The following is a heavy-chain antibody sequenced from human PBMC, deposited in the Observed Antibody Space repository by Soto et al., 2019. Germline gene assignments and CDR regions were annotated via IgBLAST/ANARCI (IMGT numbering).Heavy chain of an antibody. CDR3: ARPPYMAVAGTSYYYGMEV. J-gene: IGHJ6*02. D-gene: IGHD6-19*01. CDR2: INAGNGNT. V-gene: IGHV1-3*01. CDR1: GYTFTSYA. Sequence: ASVMVSCKASGYTFTSYAMHWVRPAPGQSLEWMGWINAGNGNTKYSQKFQGGVTITRDTSASTAYMELSSLRSEDTAVYYCARPPYMAVAGTSYYYGMEVWGQGTTVTVSS.